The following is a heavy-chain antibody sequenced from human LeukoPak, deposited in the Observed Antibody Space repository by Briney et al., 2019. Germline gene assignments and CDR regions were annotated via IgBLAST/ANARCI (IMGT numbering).Heavy chain of an antibody. V-gene: IGHV4-39*01. D-gene: IGHD6-19*01. CDR2: IYYSGST. CDR1: GGSISSSCYY. J-gene: IGHJ3*02. CDR3: ARPMSSGWSDDAFDI. Sequence: KASETLSLTCTVSGGSISSSCYYWGWIRQPPGKGLEWIGSIYYSGSTYYNPSLKSRVTISVDTSKNQFSLKLSSVTAADPAVYYCARPMSSGWSDDAFDIWGQGTMVTVSS.